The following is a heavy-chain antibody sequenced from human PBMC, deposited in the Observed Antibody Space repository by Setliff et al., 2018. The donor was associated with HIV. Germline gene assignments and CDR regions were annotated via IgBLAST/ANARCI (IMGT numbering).Heavy chain of an antibody. J-gene: IGHJ6*03. CDR2: IYYSGST. D-gene: IGHD2-15*01. CDR1: GGSVSSSSYY. V-gene: IGHV4-39*01. Sequence: SETLSLTCTVSGGSVSSSSYYWGWIRQPPGKGLEWIGSIYYSGSTYYNPSLKSRVTISVDTSKNQFSLKLSSVTAADTAVYYCARHPFYCSGGSCYSYYYYYMDVWGKGTTVTVSS. CDR3: ARHPFYCSGGSCYSYYYYYMDV.